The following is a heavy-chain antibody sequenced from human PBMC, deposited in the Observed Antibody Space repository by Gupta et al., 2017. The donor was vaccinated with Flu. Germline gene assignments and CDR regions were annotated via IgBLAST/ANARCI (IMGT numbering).Heavy chain of an antibody. CDR3: ASGHWDN. V-gene: IGHV3-48*03. CDR1: GFMFSSYE. Sequence: AASGFMFSSYEMSWVRQAPGRGLEWISFINSGASTYYADPVRGRFTISRDNAKKSLYLQMSSLRDEDTAGYYCASGHWDNWGRGTLVTVSS. CDR2: INSGAST. J-gene: IGHJ4*02.